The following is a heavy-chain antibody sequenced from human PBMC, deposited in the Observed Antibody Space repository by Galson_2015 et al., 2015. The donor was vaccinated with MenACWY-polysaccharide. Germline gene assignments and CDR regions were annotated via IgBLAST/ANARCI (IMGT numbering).Heavy chain of an antibody. Sequence: QSGAEVKKPGESLKISCKGLGYSFTSYWIGWVRQMPGEGLEWMGIIYPGGSDARFSPSFQGQVTMSVDKSISTAYLQWNSLKASDTAIYYCARITGGEYFQYWGQGALVTV. CDR1: GYSFTSYW. J-gene: IGHJ1*01. D-gene: IGHD3-10*01. CDR2: IYPGGSDA. CDR3: ARITGGEYFQY. V-gene: IGHV5-51*03.